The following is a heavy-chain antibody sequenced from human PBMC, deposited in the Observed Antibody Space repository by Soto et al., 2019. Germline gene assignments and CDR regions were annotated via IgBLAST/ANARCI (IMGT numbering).Heavy chain of an antibody. V-gene: IGHV4-39*01. J-gene: IGHJ6*02. CDR3: ASRRRVDDHYAMTL. Sequence: ASEPLCLTWAVSCGSISSSDHYWGWIRQPPGKGLEWIVSIYSSGITYYNPSLKSRITISVDTSKSQFSLDLSSVTAADTAVYYCASRRRVDDHYAMTLWGQRTTVTVSS. CDR2: IYSSGIT. D-gene: IGHD2-2*01. CDR1: CGSISSSDHY.